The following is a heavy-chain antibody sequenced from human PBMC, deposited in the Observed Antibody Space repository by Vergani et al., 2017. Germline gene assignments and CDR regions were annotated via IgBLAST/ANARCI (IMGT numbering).Heavy chain of an antibody. CDR1: GYTFTDHY. D-gene: IGHD4-17*01. CDR3: ATPQTVTTGGMEV. J-gene: IGHJ6*02. CDR2: VDPEDGET. Sequence: EVPLVQSGAEVKKPGATMKISCKVSGYTFTDHYMHWVKQATGKGLEWMGLVDPEDGETIYAEKFKGRVTIAADTSTDTAHLELSSLRSEDTAVYYCATPQTVTTGGMEVWGQGTAVIVSS. V-gene: IGHV1-69-2*01.